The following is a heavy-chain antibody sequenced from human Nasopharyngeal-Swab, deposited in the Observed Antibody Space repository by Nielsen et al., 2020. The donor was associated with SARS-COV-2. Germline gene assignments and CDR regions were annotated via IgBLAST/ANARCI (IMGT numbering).Heavy chain of an antibody. Sequence: GESLKISCAASGFTFNNYNFNWVRQAPGKGLEWVSSISSSSSYIYYADSVKGRFTISRDKAKNSLYLQMNSLRAEDTAVYYCARDGLDYDFWSAYFMDVWGQWTTVTVSS. CDR2: ISSSSSYI. D-gene: IGHD3-3*01. CDR1: GFTFNNYN. V-gene: IGHV3-21*01. CDR3: ARDGLDYDFWSAYFMDV. J-gene: IGHJ6*02.